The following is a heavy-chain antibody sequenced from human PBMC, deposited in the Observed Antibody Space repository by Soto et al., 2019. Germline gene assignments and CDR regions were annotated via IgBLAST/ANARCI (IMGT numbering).Heavy chain of an antibody. CDR1: GCSFTSYW. D-gene: IGHD2-2*02. V-gene: IGHV5-10-1*01. CDR3: ARKYQLLYSAWYDP. J-gene: IGHJ5*02. Sequence: GESLKISCKGSGCSFTSYWVSRVRQMPGKGLEWMGRIDPSDSYTNYSPSFQGHVTISADKSISTAYLQWSSLKASDTAMYYCARKYQLLYSAWYDPWGQGTLVTVSS. CDR2: IDPSDSYT.